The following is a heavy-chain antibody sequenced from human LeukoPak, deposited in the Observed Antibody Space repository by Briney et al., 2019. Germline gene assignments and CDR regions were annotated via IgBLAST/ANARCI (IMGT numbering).Heavy chain of an antibody. Sequence: PGRSLRLSCTASGFTLSRYGMHWVRQAPGKGLEWVAVIWFDESHEYYADSVKGRFTSSRDNSKNTLYLQMNSLRAEDTAVYYCERGAGGSYPIDYWGQGTLVTVSS. CDR1: GFTLSRYG. J-gene: IGHJ4*02. D-gene: IGHD1-26*01. V-gene: IGHV3-33*01. CDR2: IWFDESHE. CDR3: ERGAGGSYPIDY.